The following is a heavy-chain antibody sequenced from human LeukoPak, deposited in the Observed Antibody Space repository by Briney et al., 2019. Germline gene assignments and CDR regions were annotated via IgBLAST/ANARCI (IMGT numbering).Heavy chain of an antibody. CDR2: IISHGGNT. V-gene: IGHV3-64*01. CDR1: GFSFSSYT. CDR3: ARVRMGATVSNYYYYMDV. Sequence: QSGGSLRLSCAAPGFSFSSYTMHWVRQAPGKGLEYVSAIISHGGNTHYTNSVKGRFTISRDNSQNTLYLQMGSLRPDDMAVYHCARVRMGATVSNYYYYMDVWGKGTTVTVSS. J-gene: IGHJ6*03. D-gene: IGHD1-26*01.